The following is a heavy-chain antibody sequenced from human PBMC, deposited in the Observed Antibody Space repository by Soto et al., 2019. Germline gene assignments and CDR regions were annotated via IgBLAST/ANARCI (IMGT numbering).Heavy chain of an antibody. Sequence: GGSLRLSCAASGFTVSSNYMSWVRQAPGKGLEWVSVIYSGGSTYYADSVKGRFTISRDNSKDTLYLQMNSLRAEDTAVYYCARARDDYSNYYYYGMDVWGQGTTVTVSS. D-gene: IGHD4-4*01. CDR1: GFTVSSNY. CDR2: IYSGGST. J-gene: IGHJ6*02. V-gene: IGHV3-53*01. CDR3: ARARDDYSNYYYYGMDV.